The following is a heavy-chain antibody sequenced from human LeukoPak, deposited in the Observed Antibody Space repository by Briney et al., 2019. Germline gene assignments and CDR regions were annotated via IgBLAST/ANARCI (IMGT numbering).Heavy chain of an antibody. D-gene: IGHD2-2*01. CDR1: GFTFSGYS. J-gene: IGHJ4*02. Sequence: GGSLRLSCTVSGFTFSGYSMNWVRRAPGKGLEWVSSISSSSTYIYYADSMKGRFTTSRDNAKNSLYLQMNSLRAEDTAVYYCARAAADLSFDYWGQGTLVTVSS. V-gene: IGHV3-21*06. CDR2: ISSSSTYI. CDR3: ARAAADLSFDY.